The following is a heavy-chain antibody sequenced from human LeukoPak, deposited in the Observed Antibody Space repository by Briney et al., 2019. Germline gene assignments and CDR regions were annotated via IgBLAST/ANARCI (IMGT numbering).Heavy chain of an antibody. CDR2: INPNSGGT. J-gene: IGHJ4*02. V-gene: IGHV1-2*02. D-gene: IGHD3-10*01. CDR3: AGDESYGSGRYAPDY. Sequence: GASVKVSCKASGYTFTGYYMHWVRQAPGQGLEWMGWINPNSGGTNYAQKFQGRVTMTRDTSISTAYMELSRLRSDDTAVYYCAGDESYGSGRYAPDYWGQGTLVTVSS. CDR1: GYTFTGYY.